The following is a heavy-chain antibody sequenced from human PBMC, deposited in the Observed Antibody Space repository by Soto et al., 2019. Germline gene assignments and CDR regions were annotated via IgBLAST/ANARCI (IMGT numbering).Heavy chain of an antibody. CDR3: ARTYGDYAPFDY. CDR1: GFTFSDYA. Sequence: QVQLVESGGGVVQPGRSLRLFCAASGFTFSDYAMHWVRQAPGKGLEWVAVILYDGSNKYYADSVKGRFTISRDNSRNTLYLQMNSLRTEDMAVYYCARTYGDYAPFDYWGQGTLVTVSS. CDR2: ILYDGSNK. D-gene: IGHD4-17*01. J-gene: IGHJ4*02. V-gene: IGHV3-30-3*01.